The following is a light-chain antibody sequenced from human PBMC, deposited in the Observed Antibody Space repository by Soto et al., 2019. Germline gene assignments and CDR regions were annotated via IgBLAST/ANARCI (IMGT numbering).Light chain of an antibody. Sequence: EIVLTQSPATLSLSPGQRASLSCRAGQSVSSYLAWYQQRPGQAPRLLIFDTSNRATDIPARFSGSGSGTDFTLTISGLEPEDFAVYYCQQRTNRHQITFGQGTRLEIK. CDR1: QSVSSY. J-gene: IGKJ5*01. CDR2: DTS. CDR3: QQRTNRHQIT. V-gene: IGKV3-11*01.